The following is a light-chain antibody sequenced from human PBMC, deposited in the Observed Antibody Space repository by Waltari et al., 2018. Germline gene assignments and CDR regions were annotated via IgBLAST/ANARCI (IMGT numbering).Light chain of an antibody. CDR2: DVT. V-gene: IGLV2-11*01. CDR1: NSDVGGYNY. J-gene: IGLJ2*01. Sequence: QPALTQPHSVSGYPEQSLTISCTGPNSDVGGYNYVSWYQQHPGKVPKLIIYDVTNRPSGVPTRFSGSKSGNTASLTISGLQAEDEADYYCCSYAGRYKLVFGGGTVVTVL. CDR3: CSYAGRYKLV.